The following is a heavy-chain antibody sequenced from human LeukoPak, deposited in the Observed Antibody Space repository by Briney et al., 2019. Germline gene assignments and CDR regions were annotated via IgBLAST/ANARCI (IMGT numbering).Heavy chain of an antibody. CDR1: GYTLTELS. Sequence: ASVKVSCKVSGYTLTELSMHWVRQAPGKGLEWMGGFDPEDGETIYAQKFQGRVTMTEDTSTDTAYIELSSLRSEDTAVYYCATEGSPLYSSGYQVFDYWGQGTLVTVSS. J-gene: IGHJ4*02. CDR3: ATEGSPLYSSGYQVFDY. CDR2: FDPEDGET. D-gene: IGHD3-22*01. V-gene: IGHV1-24*01.